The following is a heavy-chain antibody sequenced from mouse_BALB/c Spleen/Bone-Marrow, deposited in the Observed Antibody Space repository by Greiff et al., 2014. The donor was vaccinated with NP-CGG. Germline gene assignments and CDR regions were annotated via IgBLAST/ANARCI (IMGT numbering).Heavy chain of an antibody. Sequence: VQLKESGAELEKPGASVKLSCTASGFNIKDTYMHWVKQRPEQGLEWIGRIDPANGNTKYDPKFQGKATITADTSSNTAYLQLSSLTSEDTAVYYCARTAPENFDYWGQGTTLTVSS. CDR2: IDPANGNT. CDR3: ARTAPENFDY. V-gene: IGHV14-3*02. J-gene: IGHJ2*01. CDR1: GFNIKDTY. D-gene: IGHD1-2*01.